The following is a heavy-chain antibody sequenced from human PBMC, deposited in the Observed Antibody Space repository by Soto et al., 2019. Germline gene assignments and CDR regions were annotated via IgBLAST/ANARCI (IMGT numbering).Heavy chain of an antibody. V-gene: IGHV4-34*01. D-gene: IGHD3-10*01. J-gene: IGHJ4*02. CDR3: ARGHAAYYYGSGSSKPTY. CDR1: GGSFSGYY. CDR2: INHSGST. Sequence: QVQLQQWGAGLLKPSETLSLTCAVYGGSFSGYYWSWIRQPPGKGLEWIGEINHSGSTNYNPSLKSRVTISVDTSKNQFSLKLSSVTAADTDVYYCARGHAAYYYGSGSSKPTYWGQGTLVTVSS.